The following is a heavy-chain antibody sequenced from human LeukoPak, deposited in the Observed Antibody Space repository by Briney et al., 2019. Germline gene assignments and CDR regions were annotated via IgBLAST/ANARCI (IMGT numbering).Heavy chain of an antibody. CDR2: IYSGGST. Sequence: GGSLRLSCAASGFTVSSNYMSWVRQAPGKGLEWVSVIYSGGSTYYADSVKGRFTISRDNSKNTLYLQMNSLRAEDTAVYYCAKAPLVVPAANLDYWGQGTLVTVSS. CDR1: GFTVSSNY. D-gene: IGHD2-2*01. J-gene: IGHJ4*02. V-gene: IGHV3-53*01. CDR3: AKAPLVVPAANLDY.